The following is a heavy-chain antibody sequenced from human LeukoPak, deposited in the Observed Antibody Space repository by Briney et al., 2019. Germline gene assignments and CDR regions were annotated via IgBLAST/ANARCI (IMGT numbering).Heavy chain of an antibody. J-gene: IGHJ4*02. CDR3: AGDGEGGAAAGY. V-gene: IGHV3-48*01. CDR1: GFIFSDYN. D-gene: IGHD6-13*01. Sequence: GGSLRLSCAASGFIFSDYNMNWVRQAPGKGLEWVSFISENSDHTFYPDTVKGRFTVSRDNARNSLYLQMNSLRGEDTAIYYCAGDGEGGAAAGYWGQGTLVTVSS. CDR2: ISENSDHT.